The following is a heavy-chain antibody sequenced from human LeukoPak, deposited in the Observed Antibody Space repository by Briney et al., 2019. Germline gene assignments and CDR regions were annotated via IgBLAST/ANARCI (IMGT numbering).Heavy chain of an antibody. Sequence: GASVKVSCKASGGTFSSYAISWVRQAPGQGLEWRGGIIPIFGTANYAQKFQGRVTITADESTSTAYMELSSLRSEDTAVYYCARGRDIVVVPAAVAYYYYGMDVWGQGTTVTVSS. CDR2: IIPIFGTA. V-gene: IGHV1-69*13. D-gene: IGHD2-2*01. CDR1: GGTFSSYA. CDR3: ARGRDIVVVPAAVAYYYYGMDV. J-gene: IGHJ6*02.